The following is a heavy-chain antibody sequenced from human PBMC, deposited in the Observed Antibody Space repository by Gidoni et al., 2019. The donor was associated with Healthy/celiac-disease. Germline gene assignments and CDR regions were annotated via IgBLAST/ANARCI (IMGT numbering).Heavy chain of an antibody. CDR2: MNPNSGNT. D-gene: IGHD4-17*01. CDR3: ARGLRYGDHDAFDI. J-gene: IGHJ3*02. CDR1: GYTFISYD. V-gene: IGHV1-8*01. Sequence: QVQLVQSGAEVKKPGASVKVSCKASGYTFISYDINWVRQATGQGLEWMGWMNPNSGNTGYAQKFQGRVIMTRNTSISTAYMELSSLRSEDTAVYYCARGLRYGDHDAFDIWGQGTMVTVSS.